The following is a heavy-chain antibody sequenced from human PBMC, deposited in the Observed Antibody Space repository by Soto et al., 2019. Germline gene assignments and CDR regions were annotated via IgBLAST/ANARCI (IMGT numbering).Heavy chain of an antibody. V-gene: IGHV4-30-4*01. CDR2: IYYSGST. Sequence: PSATLSLTCTLSGGSISSGDYYWSWIRQPPGKGLEWIGYIYYSGSTYYNPSLKSRVTISVDTSKNQFSLKLSSVTAADTAVYYCARVSTSHYYYYYGMDVWVQGTTVTVSS. CDR1: GGSISSGDYY. J-gene: IGHJ6*02. D-gene: IGHD2-2*01. CDR3: ARVSTSHYYYYYGMDV.